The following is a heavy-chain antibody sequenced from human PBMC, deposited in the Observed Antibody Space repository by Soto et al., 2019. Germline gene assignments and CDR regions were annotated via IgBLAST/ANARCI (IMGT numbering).Heavy chain of an antibody. V-gene: IGHV4-30-2*01. CDR2: IYPSGMP. CDR3: ARERGGYGLFDS. Sequence: QLQLQESGSGLVKPSHTLSLTCTVSGGSISNAAYSWSWIRQPPGKGLEWIGYIYPSGMPFYNPSLRSRDTISIDRSNDQFSLNLKSVTAADTAVYYCARERGGYGLFDSWGQGTLVTVSS. D-gene: IGHD5-18*01. J-gene: IGHJ4*02. CDR1: GGSISNAAYS.